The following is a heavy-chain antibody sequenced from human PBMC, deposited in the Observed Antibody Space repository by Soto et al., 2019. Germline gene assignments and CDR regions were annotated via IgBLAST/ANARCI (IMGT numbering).Heavy chain of an antibody. CDR3: AASIAARPGYYYYGMGV. J-gene: IGHJ6*02. V-gene: IGHV5-10-1*01. CDR1: GYSFTSYW. D-gene: IGHD6-6*01. CDR2: IDPSDSYT. Sequence: GESLKISCKGSGYSFTSYWISWVRQMPGKGLEWMGRIDPSDSYTNYSPSFQGHVTISADKSISTAYLQWSSLKASDTAMYYCAASIAARPGYYYYGMGVWGQGTTVTVSS.